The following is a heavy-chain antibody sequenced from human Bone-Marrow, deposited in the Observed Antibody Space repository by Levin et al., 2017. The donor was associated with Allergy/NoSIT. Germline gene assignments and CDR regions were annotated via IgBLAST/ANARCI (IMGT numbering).Heavy chain of an antibody. CDR3: ARSYCSSTSCYISAIGY. Sequence: ESLKISCTVSGGSISSYYWSWIRQPPGKGLEWIGYIYYSGSTNYNPSLKSRVTISVDTSKNQFSLKLSSVTAADTAVYYCARSYCSSTSCYISAIGYWGQGTLVTVSS. V-gene: IGHV4-59*01. CDR2: IYYSGST. J-gene: IGHJ4*02. D-gene: IGHD2-2*02. CDR1: GGSISSYY.